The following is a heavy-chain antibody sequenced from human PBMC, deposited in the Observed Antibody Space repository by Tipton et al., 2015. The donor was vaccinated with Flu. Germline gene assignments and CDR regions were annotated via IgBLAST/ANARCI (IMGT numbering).Heavy chain of an antibody. CDR3: VTEIVWQGGDSYYYGMDV. D-gene: IGHD5/OR15-5a*01. CDR2: ISWDGGRT. V-gene: IGHV3-43D*03. J-gene: IGHJ6*02. Sequence: SLRLSCEASGLTFDGYALHWVRQAPGKGLEWVSVISWDGGRTFYADSVKGRFTISRDNSKNFLYLQMNSLRPEDTAHYYCVTEIVWQGGDSYYYGMDVWGQGTTVTVSS. CDR1: GLTFDGYA.